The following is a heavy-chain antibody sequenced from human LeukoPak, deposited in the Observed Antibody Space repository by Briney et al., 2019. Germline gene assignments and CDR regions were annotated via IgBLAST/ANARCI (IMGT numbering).Heavy chain of an antibody. Sequence: GGSLRPSCTASGFTFSSYGMSWVRQAPGKGLEWVAKIKRDGSAKYYVDSVKGRFTISRDNAKNSLYLQMNSLRAEDTAVYYCARRRRSSEHWFDPWGQGTLVTVSS. J-gene: IGHJ5*02. V-gene: IGHV3-7*01. CDR1: GFTFSSYG. CDR3: ARRRRSSEHWFDP. CDR2: IKRDGSAK. D-gene: IGHD6-19*01.